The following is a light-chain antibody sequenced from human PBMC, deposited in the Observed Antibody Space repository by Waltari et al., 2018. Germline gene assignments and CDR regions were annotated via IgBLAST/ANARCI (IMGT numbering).Light chain of an antibody. CDR2: DDS. V-gene: IGLV3-21*02. J-gene: IGLJ2*01. CDR3: QVWDSSGDLLVI. Sequence: SYVLTQPHSVSVAPGQTARITCGGDNIEAKSVHWYQQKPGQAPVVVVFDDSDRPSGCPGRFSGANSGNTATLTISRVEGGDEADYFCQVWDSSGDLLVIFGGGTKLTVL. CDR1: NIEAKS.